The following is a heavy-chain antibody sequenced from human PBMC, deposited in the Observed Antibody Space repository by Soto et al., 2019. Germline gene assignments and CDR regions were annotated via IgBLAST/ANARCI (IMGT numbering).Heavy chain of an antibody. CDR1: GYTLTELS. CDR2: FDPEDGET. CDR3: ATNIRYFDWHSG. V-gene: IGHV1-24*01. J-gene: IGHJ4*02. D-gene: IGHD3-9*01. Sequence: ASLKVSCKVSGYTLTELSMHWVRQAPGKGLEWMGGFDPEDGETIYAQKFQGRVTMTEDTSTDTAYMELSSLRSEDTAVYYCATNIRYFDWHSGWGQGTLVTVSS.